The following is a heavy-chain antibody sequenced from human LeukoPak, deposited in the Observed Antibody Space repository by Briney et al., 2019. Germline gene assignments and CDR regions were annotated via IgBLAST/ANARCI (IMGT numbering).Heavy chain of an antibody. CDR3: ARDDSSSLDFDY. V-gene: IGHV1-8*01. D-gene: IGHD6-6*01. Sequence: ASVKVSCKASGYTFTSYDINWVRQATGQGLEWMGWMNPNSGNTGYAQKFQGRVTMTRNTSISTAYMELSRLRSDDTAVYYCARDDSSSLDFDYWGQGTLVTVSS. CDR2: MNPNSGNT. J-gene: IGHJ4*02. CDR1: GYTFTSYD.